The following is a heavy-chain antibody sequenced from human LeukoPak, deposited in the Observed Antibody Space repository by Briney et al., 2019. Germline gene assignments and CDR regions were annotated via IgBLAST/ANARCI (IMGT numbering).Heavy chain of an antibody. V-gene: IGHV4-4*07. CDR2: IYTSGST. Sequence: SETLSLTCTVSGGSVSSFYWTWIRQPAGKGLEWIGRIYTSGSTNYNPSLKSRVTMSVDTSKNQFSLKLSSVTAADTAVYYCAREGGFYRPLDYSGQGTLVTVSS. CDR3: AREGGFYRPLDY. CDR1: GGSVSSFY. D-gene: IGHD3-3*01. J-gene: IGHJ4*02.